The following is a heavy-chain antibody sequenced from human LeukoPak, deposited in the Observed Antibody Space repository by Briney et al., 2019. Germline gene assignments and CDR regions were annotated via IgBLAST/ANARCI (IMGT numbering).Heavy chain of an antibody. CDR3: ARRPLHCSSTSCYYFDY. V-gene: IGHV3-30-3*01. Sequence: GGSLRLSCVASGFTVSSNYMSWVRQAPGKGLEWVAVISYDGSNKYYADSVKGRFTISRDNSKNTLYLQMNSLIAEDTAVYYCARRPLHCSSTSCYYFDYWGQGTLVTVSS. D-gene: IGHD2-2*01. J-gene: IGHJ4*02. CDR1: GFTVSSNY. CDR2: ISYDGSNK.